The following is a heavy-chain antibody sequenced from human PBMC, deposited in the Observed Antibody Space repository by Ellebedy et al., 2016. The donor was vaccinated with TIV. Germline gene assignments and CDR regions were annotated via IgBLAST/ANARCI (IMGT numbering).Heavy chain of an antibody. CDR2: IKEDGSEK. D-gene: IGHD2-15*01. CDR1: GFTFSSYW. V-gene: IGHV3-7*01. CDR3: VREGGFCSGATCRWFDY. Sequence: GESLKISCAASGFTFSSYWMSWVRQAPRKGLEWVANIKEDGSEKYYVDSVKGRFTISRVNAKNSLYLQMNSLRAEDTAVYYCVREGGFCSGATCRWFDYWGQGTLVTVSS. J-gene: IGHJ4*02.